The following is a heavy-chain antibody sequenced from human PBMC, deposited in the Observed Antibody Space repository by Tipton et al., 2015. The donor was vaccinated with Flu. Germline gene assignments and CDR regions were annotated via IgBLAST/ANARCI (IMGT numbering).Heavy chain of an antibody. CDR3: ARDDVRYYYDSSGYHQYGMDV. V-gene: IGHV1-18*01. Sequence: QLVQSGAEAKKPGASVKVSCKASGYTFTSYGISWVRQAPGQGLEWMGWISAYNGNTNYAQKLQGRVTMTTDTSTSTAYMELRSLRSDDTAVYYCARDDVRYYYDSSGYHQYGMDVWGQGTTVTVSS. CDR2: ISAYNGNT. CDR1: GYTFTSYG. J-gene: IGHJ6*02. D-gene: IGHD3-22*01.